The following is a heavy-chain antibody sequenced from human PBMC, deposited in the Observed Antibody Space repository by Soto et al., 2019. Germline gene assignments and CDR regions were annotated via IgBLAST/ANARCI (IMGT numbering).Heavy chain of an antibody. Sequence: HPGGSLRLSCAASGFTFDDYAMHWVRQAPGKGLEWVSGISWNSGSIGYADSVKGRFTISRDNAKNSLYLQMNSLRAEDTALYYCAKAGYYYYMDVWGKGTTVTVSS. V-gene: IGHV3-9*01. CDR2: ISWNSGSI. CDR1: GFTFDDYA. CDR3: AKAGYYYYMDV. J-gene: IGHJ6*03.